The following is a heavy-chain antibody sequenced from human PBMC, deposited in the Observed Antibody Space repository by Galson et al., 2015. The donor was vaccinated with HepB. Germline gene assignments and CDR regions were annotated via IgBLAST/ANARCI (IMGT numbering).Heavy chain of an antibody. CDR2: ISSNGGST. CDR1: GFTFSSYA. J-gene: IGHJ4*02. V-gene: IGHV3-64D*06. D-gene: IGHD3/OR15-3a*01. Sequence: SLRLSCAASGFTFSSYAMHWVRQAPGKGLEYVSAISSNGGSTYYADSVKGRFTISRGNSKNTLYLQMSSLRAEDTAVYYCVKDGLGDWLPSSSEYWGQGTLVTVSS. CDR3: VKDGLGDWLPSSSEY.